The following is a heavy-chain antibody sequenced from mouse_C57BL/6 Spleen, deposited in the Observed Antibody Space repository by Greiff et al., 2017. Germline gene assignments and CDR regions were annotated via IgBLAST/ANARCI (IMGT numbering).Heavy chain of an antibody. D-gene: IGHD4-1*01. J-gene: IGHJ1*03. CDR1: GFSFTSYG. CDR2: IWRGGST. V-gene: IGHV2-5*01. CDR3: AKSAGTGYFDV. Sequence: VQLQESGPGLVQPSQCLSLTCTVSGFSFTSYGVHWVRQSPGKGLEWLGVIWRGGSTDYNAAFMSRLSITKDNSTSQVFFKMNSLQADDTAIYYCAKSAGTGYFDVWGTGTTVTFSS.